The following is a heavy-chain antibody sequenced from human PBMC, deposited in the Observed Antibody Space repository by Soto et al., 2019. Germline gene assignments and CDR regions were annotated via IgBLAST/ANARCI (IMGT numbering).Heavy chain of an antibody. Sequence: PSDTLSLTCTVSGGSLSSGNYYWCWIRQPPGKGLEWIGYISHSGTTYYNPSLKSRITISVDTSKNQFSLKLSSVTAADTAVYYCARDLSDYNGMDVWGQGTTVTVSS. CDR2: ISHSGTT. V-gene: IGHV4-30-4*02. D-gene: IGHD3-16*02. J-gene: IGHJ6*02. CDR3: ARDLSDYNGMDV. CDR1: GGSLSSGNYY.